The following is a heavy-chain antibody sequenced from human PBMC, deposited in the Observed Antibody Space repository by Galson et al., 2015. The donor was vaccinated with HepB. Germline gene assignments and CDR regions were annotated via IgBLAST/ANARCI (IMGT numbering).Heavy chain of an antibody. CDR1: GYTFTSYA. Sequence: SVKVSCKASGYTFTSYAMHWVRQAPGQRLEWVGWINAGNGDTKYSQKFQGRVTITRDTSASTAYMELSSLRSEDTAVYYCARGRLLWFGELPKGQFDPWGQGTLVTVSS. V-gene: IGHV1-3*01. CDR2: INAGNGDT. J-gene: IGHJ5*02. CDR3: ARGRLLWFGELPKGQFDP. D-gene: IGHD3-10*01.